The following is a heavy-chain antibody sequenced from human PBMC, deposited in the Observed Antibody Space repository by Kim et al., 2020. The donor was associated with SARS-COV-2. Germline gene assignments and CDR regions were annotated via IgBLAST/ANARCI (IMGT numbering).Heavy chain of an antibody. J-gene: IGHJ2*01. CDR2: IYYSGST. V-gene: IGHV4-59*13. D-gene: IGHD7-27*01. CDR3: ARGVTGDWYFDL. Sequence: SETLSLTCTVSGGSISSYYWSWIRQPPGKGLEWIGYIYYSGSTNYNPSLKSRVTISVDTSKNQFSLKLSSVTAADTAVYYCARGVTGDWYFDLWGRGTLVTVSS. CDR1: GGSISSYY.